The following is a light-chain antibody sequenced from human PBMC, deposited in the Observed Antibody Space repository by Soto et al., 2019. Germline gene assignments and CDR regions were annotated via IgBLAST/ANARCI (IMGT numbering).Light chain of an antibody. CDR1: SSDVGYYNY. CDR2: EGS. J-gene: IGLJ1*01. V-gene: IGLV2-23*01. Sequence: QSALTQPPSASGSPGQSVTISCTGTSSDVGYYNYVSWYQHHPGKAPKLMIYEGSKRPSGVSNRFSGSKSGNTASLTISGLQAEDEADYYCCSYAGSSTYVFGTGTKLTVL. CDR3: CSYAGSSTYV.